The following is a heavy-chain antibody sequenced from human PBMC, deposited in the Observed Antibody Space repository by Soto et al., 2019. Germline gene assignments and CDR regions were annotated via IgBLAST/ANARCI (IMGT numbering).Heavy chain of an antibody. CDR2: ISSDGNNK. V-gene: IGHV3-30*18. CDR1: GFTFSSYV. J-gene: IGHJ6*02. D-gene: IGHD6-13*01. Sequence: GGSLRLSCAASGFTFSSYVMHWVRQAPGKGLEWVAVISSDGNNKRYADSVKDRFTISRDNSKNTLYLQMYSLRAEDTAVYYCAKGHGSSWYSSYYYYYGMDVWGQGTTVTVSS. CDR3: AKGHGSSWYSSYYYYYGMDV.